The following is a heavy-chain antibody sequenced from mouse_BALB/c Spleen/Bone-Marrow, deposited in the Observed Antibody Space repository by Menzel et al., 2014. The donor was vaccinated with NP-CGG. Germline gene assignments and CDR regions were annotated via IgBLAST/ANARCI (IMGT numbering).Heavy chain of an antibody. CDR1: GFTFTDYY. D-gene: IGHD2-4*01. Sequence: DVKLVESGGGLVQPGGSLRLSCAPSGFTFTDYYMSWVRQPPGKALEWLGFIRNKANGYTTEYSASVKGRFTISRDNSQSILYLQMNTLRAEDSATYYCARDINYDIYWYFDVWGAGTTVTVSS. CDR2: IRNKANGYTT. CDR3: ARDINYDIYWYFDV. J-gene: IGHJ1*01. V-gene: IGHV7-3*02.